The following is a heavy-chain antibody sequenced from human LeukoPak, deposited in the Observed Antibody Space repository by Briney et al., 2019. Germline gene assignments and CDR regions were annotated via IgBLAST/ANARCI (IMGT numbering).Heavy chain of an antibody. CDR2: INSDGSRT. CDR1: GFTFSSYW. D-gene: IGHD6-13*01. CDR3: ARVPLATAGQGIDY. J-gene: IGHJ4*02. V-gene: IGHV3-74*01. Sequence: GGSLRLSCAASGFTFSSYWMHWVRQAPGKGLVWVSRINSDGSRTSYADSVKGRITISRDNGKNTLYLQMNSLRAEDTAVYYCARVPLATAGQGIDYWGQGTLVTVSS.